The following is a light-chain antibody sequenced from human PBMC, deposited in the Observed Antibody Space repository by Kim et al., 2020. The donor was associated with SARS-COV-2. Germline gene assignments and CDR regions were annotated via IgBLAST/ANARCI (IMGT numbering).Light chain of an antibody. Sequence: PGDRATLSVRASQNIDTYLAWYQQRPGQAPRLLVYDASNRATGVPDRFSGSGSGTDFTLTISSLEPEDFSIYYCQQRNSWPPAVTFGGGTKVDIK. CDR1: QNIDTY. CDR2: DAS. CDR3: QQRNSWPPAVT. J-gene: IGKJ4*01. V-gene: IGKV3-11*01.